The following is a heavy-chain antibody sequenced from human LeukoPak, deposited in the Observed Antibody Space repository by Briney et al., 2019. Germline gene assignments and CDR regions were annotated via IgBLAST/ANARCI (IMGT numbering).Heavy chain of an antibody. CDR1: GFTFSNFG. Sequence: GGSLRLSCATSGFTFSNFGMHWVRQAPGKGLEWVAVIWAHGIKEYYADSVKGRFTISRDNSKNTLYLQMNSLRAEDTAVYYCAKSPNIVVVVAVIDYWGQGTLVTVSS. D-gene: IGHD2-15*01. J-gene: IGHJ4*02. V-gene: IGHV3-33*06. CDR2: IWAHGIKE. CDR3: AKSPNIVVVVAVIDY.